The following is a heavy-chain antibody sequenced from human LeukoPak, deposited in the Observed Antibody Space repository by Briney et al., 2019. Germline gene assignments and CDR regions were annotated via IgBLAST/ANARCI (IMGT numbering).Heavy chain of an antibody. Sequence: PGGSLRLSCAASGFTFSSYGMHWVRQAPGKGLEWVAVIWYDGSNKYYADSVKGRFTISRDNSKNTLYLQMNSLRAEDTAVYYCAREQEEWELLYYFDYWDQGTLVTVSS. D-gene: IGHD1-26*01. J-gene: IGHJ4*02. CDR1: GFTFSSYG. V-gene: IGHV3-33*01. CDR3: AREQEEWELLYYFDY. CDR2: IWYDGSNK.